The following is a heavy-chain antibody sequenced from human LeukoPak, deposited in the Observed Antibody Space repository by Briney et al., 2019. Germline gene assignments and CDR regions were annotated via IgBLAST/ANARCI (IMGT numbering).Heavy chain of an antibody. CDR3: ARDPQYCSSTSCPWHYYYGMDV. CDR2: IIPIFGTA. CDR1: GGIFSSYA. V-gene: IGHV1-69*13. J-gene: IGHJ6*02. Sequence: ASVKVSCKVSGGIFSSYAISWVRQAPGQGLEWMGGIIPIFGTANYAQKFQGRVTITADESTSTAYMELSSLRSEDTAVYYCARDPQYCSSTSCPWHYYYGMDVWGQGTTVTVSS. D-gene: IGHD2-2*01.